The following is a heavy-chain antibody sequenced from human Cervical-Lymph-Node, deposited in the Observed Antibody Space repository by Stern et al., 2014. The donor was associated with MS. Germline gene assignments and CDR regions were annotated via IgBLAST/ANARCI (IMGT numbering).Heavy chain of an antibody. J-gene: IGHJ4*02. D-gene: IGHD4-23*01. Sequence: VQLEESGPRLVKPSQTLSLTCTVSGVSIGTDGYYWTWIRQRPGKGLEXIGYTFYSGFTNSNPSLRSRLVISVDPSKNQFFLKLSSVTAADTAIYYCARGFGGDSVGSFDYWGQGTLVTVSS. CDR3: ARGFGGDSVGSFDY. CDR2: TFYSGFT. CDR1: GVSIGTDGYY. V-gene: IGHV4-31*03.